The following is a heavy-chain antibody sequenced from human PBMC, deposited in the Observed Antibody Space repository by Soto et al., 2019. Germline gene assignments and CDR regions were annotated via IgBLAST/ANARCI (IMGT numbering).Heavy chain of an antibody. CDR2: INAGNGNT. CDR1: GYTFTSYA. Sequence: QVQLVQSGAEEKKPGASVKVSCPASGYTFTSYAMSWVRQAPGQRLEWMGWINAGNGNTKYSKKFQGRATITRDTSASTAYMALSSLGSEDTAVYYCARDQRVAFNYGGQATLVTVSS. V-gene: IGHV1-3*05. J-gene: IGHJ4*02. CDR3: ARDQRVAFNY. D-gene: IGHD6-25*01.